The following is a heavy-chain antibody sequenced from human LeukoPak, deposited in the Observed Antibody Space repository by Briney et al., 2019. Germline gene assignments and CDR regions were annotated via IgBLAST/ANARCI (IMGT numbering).Heavy chain of an antibody. D-gene: IGHD6-19*01. J-gene: IGHJ4*02. CDR2: IYDSGST. CDR1: GGSIGSSGYC. Sequence: SETLSLTCTVSGGSIGSSGYCWGWIRQPPGKGLEWIGSIYDSGSTQYNPSLKSRVTISVDTSKMQFSLKVTSVTAADTAVYYCARRSSGWPFDYWGQGTLVTVSS. V-gene: IGHV4-39*01. CDR3: ARRSSGWPFDY.